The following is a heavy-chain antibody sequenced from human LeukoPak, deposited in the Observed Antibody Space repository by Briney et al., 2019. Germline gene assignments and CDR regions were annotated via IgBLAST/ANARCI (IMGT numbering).Heavy chain of an antibody. CDR2: ISRNSGSI. J-gene: IGHJ6*03. D-gene: IGHD3-3*01. Sequence: PGRSLRLSWAAAGFTFDDYGMHWVRHAPGKGMEWVAGISRNSGSIVYADSVKGRLTISRDNAKNSLYLQMNSLRAEDTALYYSAKGGGYYDYYYYMDVWGKGTTVTVSS. V-gene: IGHV3-9*01. CDR1: GFTFDDYG. CDR3: AKGGGYYDYYYYMDV.